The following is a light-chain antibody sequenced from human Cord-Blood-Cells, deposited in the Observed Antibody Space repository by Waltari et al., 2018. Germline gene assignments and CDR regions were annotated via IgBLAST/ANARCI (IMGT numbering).Light chain of an antibody. Sequence: QLVLTQSPSASASLGASVKLTCTLRSGYSSYALAWHQQQPEKGPRYLMKLNSDGSHSKGDGIPDRFSGSSSGAERYLTISSLQSEDEADYYCQTWGTGIQVFGGGTKLTVL. V-gene: IGLV4-69*01. CDR3: QTWGTGIQV. CDR2: LNSDGSH. CDR1: SGYSSYA. J-gene: IGLJ3*02.